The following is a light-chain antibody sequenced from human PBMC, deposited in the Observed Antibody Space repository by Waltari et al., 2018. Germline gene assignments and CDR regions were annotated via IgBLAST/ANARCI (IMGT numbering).Light chain of an antibody. CDR2: AAS. CDR1: QSVSNY. V-gene: IGKV1-39*01. CDR3: QQSSSTPPWT. Sequence: GDRVTITCRASQSVSNYLNWYQQKPGKAPRLLIYAASSLQSGVPSRFSGRGSGTDFALTISSLQPEDFATYYCQQSSSTPPWTFGQGTKVEIK. J-gene: IGKJ1*01.